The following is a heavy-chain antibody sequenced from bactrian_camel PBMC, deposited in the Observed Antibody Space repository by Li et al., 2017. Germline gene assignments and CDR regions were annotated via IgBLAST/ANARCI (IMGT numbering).Heavy chain of an antibody. D-gene: IGHD6*01. CDR2: IDSEGNT. Sequence: HVQLVESGGGSVQAGGSRRLSCVALGHTYTMAWFRQGPGKEREGVASIDSEGNTNYANSVKGRFAISKDNAKNTLYLQMNALQPEDSAMYYCAADLWAGSSCHEPEYEYNYWGRGTQVTVS. J-gene: IGHJ4*01. CDR3: AADLWAGSSCHEPEYEYNY. V-gene: IGHV3S68*01. CDR1: GHTYT.